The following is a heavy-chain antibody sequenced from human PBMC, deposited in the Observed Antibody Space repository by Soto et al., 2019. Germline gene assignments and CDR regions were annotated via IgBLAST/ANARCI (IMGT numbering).Heavy chain of an antibody. V-gene: IGHV3-30*18. D-gene: IGHD5-12*01. CDR1: GFTFSTYG. J-gene: IGHJ5*02. CDR3: AKNLHRTVWMAPLDP. CDR2: ISYDGSNK. Sequence: QVQLVESGGGVVQPGRSLRLSCAGSGFTFSTYGMHWVRQAPGKGLEWVAVISYDGSNKYYADSVKGRFTISRDNSKNALYLQSNSLRSEDTAVYYCAKNLHRTVWMAPLDPWGQGTLVTVSS.